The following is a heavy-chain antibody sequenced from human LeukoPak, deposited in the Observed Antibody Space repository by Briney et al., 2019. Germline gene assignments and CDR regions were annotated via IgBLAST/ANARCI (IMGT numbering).Heavy chain of an antibody. D-gene: IGHD5-24*01. V-gene: IGHV4-59*08. J-gene: IGHJ3*02. CDR1: GGSISNYY. CDR3: ARVLRDGYNRLGSFDI. Sequence: SETLSLTCTVSGGSISNYYWSWIRQPPGKGLEWIGYIYYSGSTNYNPSLKSRVTISVDTSKNQFSLKLSSVTAADTAVYYCARVLRDGYNRLGSFDIWGQGTMVTVSS. CDR2: IYYSGST.